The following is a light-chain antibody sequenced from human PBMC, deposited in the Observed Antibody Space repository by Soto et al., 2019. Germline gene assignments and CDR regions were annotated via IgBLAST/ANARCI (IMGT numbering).Light chain of an antibody. J-gene: IGKJ1*01. Sequence: EIVLTQSPGTLSLSPVERATLSCRASQSVSSSYLAWYQQKPGQAPRLLIYAAASRATGIPDRFSGSGSGTDFTLTISRLEPEDFAVYYCHQYGSSLWTFGQGTKVEIK. CDR2: AAA. V-gene: IGKV3-20*01. CDR1: QSVSSSY. CDR3: HQYGSSLWT.